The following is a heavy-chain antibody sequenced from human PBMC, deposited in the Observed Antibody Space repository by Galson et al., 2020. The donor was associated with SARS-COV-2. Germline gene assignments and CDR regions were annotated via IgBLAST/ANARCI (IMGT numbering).Heavy chain of an antibody. J-gene: IGHJ6*03. CDR1: GGSIRSGGYY. CDR2: IYYSGCT. CDR3: ARDRSAPKDDLWSGYGYYYYYMDV. D-gene: IGHD3-3*01. Sequence: SETLSLTVTVSGGSIRSGGYYWSWIRQHPGKGRERVGYIYYSGCTYHNPSLKSRVTISVDTSKNPFSLKLSSVTAADTAVYYCARDRSAPKDDLWSGYGYYYYYMDVWGKGTTVTVSS. V-gene: IGHV4-31*03.